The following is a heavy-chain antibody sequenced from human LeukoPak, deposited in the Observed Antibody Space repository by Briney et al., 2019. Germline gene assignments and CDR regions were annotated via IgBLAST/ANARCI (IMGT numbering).Heavy chain of an antibody. V-gene: IGHV4-34*01. CDR2: INHSGST. Sequence: SETLSLTCAVYGGSFSGYYWSWIRQPPGKGLEWIGEINHSGSTNYNPSLKSQVTISVDTSKNQFSLKLSSVTAADTAVYYCARGPSQLLWGSYYGMDVWGQGTTVTVSS. CDR3: ARGPSQLLWGSYYGMDV. D-gene: IGHD2-2*01. CDR1: GGSFSGYY. J-gene: IGHJ6*02.